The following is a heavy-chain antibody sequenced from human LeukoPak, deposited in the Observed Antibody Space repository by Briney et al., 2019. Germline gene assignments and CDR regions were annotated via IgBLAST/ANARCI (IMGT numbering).Heavy chain of an antibody. V-gene: IGHV3-74*01. CDR1: GFTLSNYW. CDR3: ARVVGAGYFDL. J-gene: IGHJ2*01. Sequence: GGSLRLSCAASGFTLSNYWMHWVRQAPGKGLVWVSRINTVGSNTGYADSVKGRFTISRDNAKNSLYLQMNSLRAEDTAVYYCARVVGAGYFDLWGRGTLVTVSS. CDR2: INTVGSNT. D-gene: IGHD1-26*01.